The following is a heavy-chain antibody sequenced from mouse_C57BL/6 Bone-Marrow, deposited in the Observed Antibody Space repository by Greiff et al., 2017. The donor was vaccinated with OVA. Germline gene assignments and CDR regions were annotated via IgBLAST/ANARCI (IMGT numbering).Heavy chain of an antibody. J-gene: IGHJ2*01. Sequence: EVKLMESGGDLVKPGGSLKLSCAASGFTFSSYGMSWVRQTPDKRLEWVATISSGGSYTYYPDSVKGRFTISRDNAKNTLYLQMSSLKSEDTAMYYCARHPFITTVVAHFDYWGQGTTLTVSS. D-gene: IGHD1-1*01. CDR1: GFTFSSYG. V-gene: IGHV5-6*01. CDR3: ARHPFITTVVAHFDY. CDR2: ISSGGSYT.